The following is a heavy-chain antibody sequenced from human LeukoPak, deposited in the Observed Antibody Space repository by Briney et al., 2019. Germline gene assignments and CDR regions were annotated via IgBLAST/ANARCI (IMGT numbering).Heavy chain of an antibody. CDR1: GFTFSSYA. Sequence: GGSLRLSCAASGFTFSSYAMSWVRQAPGKGLEWVSAISGSGGSTYYADSVKGRFTISRDNSKNTLNLQMNSLRAEDTAVYYCARGYSSSWFFGDALDIWGQGTMVTVSS. J-gene: IGHJ3*02. CDR3: ARGYSSSWFFGDALDI. CDR2: ISGSGGST. V-gene: IGHV3-23*01. D-gene: IGHD6-13*01.